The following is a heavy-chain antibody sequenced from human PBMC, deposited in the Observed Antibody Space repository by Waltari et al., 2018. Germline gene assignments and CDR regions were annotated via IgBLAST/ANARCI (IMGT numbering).Heavy chain of an antibody. V-gene: IGHV3-73*01. CDR3: ARRNGDSSNYGMDV. Sequence: EVQLVESGGGLVQPGGSLKLSCAASGFTFSASAMHWVRQASGKGLEWVGRIRSKINSYATAYGASVNGRFTISRDDSKNTAYLQMNSLRTEDTAVYYCARRNGDSSNYGMDVWGQGTTVTVSS. CDR1: GFTFSASA. D-gene: IGHD4-17*01. CDR2: IRSKINSYAT. J-gene: IGHJ6*02.